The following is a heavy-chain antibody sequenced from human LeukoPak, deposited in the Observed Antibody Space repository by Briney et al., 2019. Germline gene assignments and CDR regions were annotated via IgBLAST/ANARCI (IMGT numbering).Heavy chain of an antibody. V-gene: IGHV3-74*01. Sequence: GGSLRLSCTVSGFPFSSYWMHWGRQDPGRGLVCVSRLSTDGSTTSYADTLKGRFTISRDNAKNTLYLQMNSLRAEDTAIYYCSRVGTGTTRDYWGQGTLVTVSS. CDR2: LSTDGSTT. J-gene: IGHJ4*02. CDR1: GFPFSSYW. CDR3: SRVGTGTTRDY. D-gene: IGHD1-14*01.